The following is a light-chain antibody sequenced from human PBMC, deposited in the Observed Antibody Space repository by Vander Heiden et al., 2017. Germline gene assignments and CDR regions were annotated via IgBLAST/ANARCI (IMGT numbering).Light chain of an antibody. J-gene: IGLJ1*01. CDR1: SSDVGGYNY. V-gene: IGLV2-11*01. CDR3: CSDAGSYLCV. Sequence: QSALTQPRSVSGSPGQSVTISCTGTSSDVGGYNYVSWYQQHPGKAPKLMIYDVNKRPSGIPDRFSGSKSANTASLTISGRKDEEEADYYCCSDAGSYLCVFGTGTKVTVL. CDR2: DVN.